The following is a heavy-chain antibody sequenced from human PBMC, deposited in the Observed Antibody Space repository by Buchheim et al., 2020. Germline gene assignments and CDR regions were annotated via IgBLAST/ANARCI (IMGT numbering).Heavy chain of an antibody. J-gene: IGHJ4*02. CDR3: ARGVTQGVDY. CDR2: RTPNTGDT. D-gene: IGHD2-21*02. CDR1: GYTFTSLV. Sequence: QVQLVQSGAEVKKPGASVKVSCKASGYTFTSLVINWVRQATGQGLEWMGWRTPNTGDTGYAQNFKGRVTMTRDTSITTATMELSSLTSEDTAVYYCARGVTQGVDYWGQGTL. V-gene: IGHV1-8*01.